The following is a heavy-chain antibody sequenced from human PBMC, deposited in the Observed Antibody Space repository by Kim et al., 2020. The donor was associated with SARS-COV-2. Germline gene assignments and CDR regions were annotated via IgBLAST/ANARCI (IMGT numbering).Heavy chain of an antibody. Sequence: ASVKVSCKDYGYTFTGHYMHWVRQAPGQGLEWTGWIYPNRVGTNYAQKCQGRVTMTRDTSISTAYMELSRLRSDDTAEYYCPLDRAIVAVDVDYWGQGTLDTVFS. CDR1: GYTFTGHY. J-gene: IGHJ4*02. D-gene: IGHD3-10*01. CDR3: PLDRAIVAVDVDY. CDR2: IYPNRVGT. V-gene: IGHV1-2*02.